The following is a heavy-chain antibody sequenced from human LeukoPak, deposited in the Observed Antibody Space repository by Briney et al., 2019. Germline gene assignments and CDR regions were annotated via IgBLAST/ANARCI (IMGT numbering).Heavy chain of an antibody. CDR3: AKGSSSWYVGNYYYMDV. J-gene: IGHJ6*03. CDR2: INGDGSET. D-gene: IGHD6-13*01. CDR1: GFTLSNYW. V-gene: IGHV3-74*01. Sequence: GGSLRLSCTASGFTLSNYWMHWVRHAPGKGLVWVSRINGDGSETYYADSVKGRFTSSRDNAKNTVFLQMNNLRAEDTAVYYCAKGSSSWYVGNYYYMDVWGKGTTVTVSS.